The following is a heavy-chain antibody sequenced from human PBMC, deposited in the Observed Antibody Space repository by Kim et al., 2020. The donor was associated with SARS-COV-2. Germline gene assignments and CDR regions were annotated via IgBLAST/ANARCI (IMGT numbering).Heavy chain of an antibody. V-gene: IGHV3-23*01. CDR3: AKVGDYYDSSGYLDY. D-gene: IGHD3-22*01. CDR2: ISGSGGST. J-gene: IGHJ4*02. Sequence: GGSLRLSCAASGFTFSSYAMSWVRQAPGKGLEWVSAISGSGGSTYYADSVKGRFTISRDNSKNTLYLQMNSLRAEDTAVYYCAKVGDYYDSSGYLDYWGQGTLVTVSS. CDR1: GFTFSSYA.